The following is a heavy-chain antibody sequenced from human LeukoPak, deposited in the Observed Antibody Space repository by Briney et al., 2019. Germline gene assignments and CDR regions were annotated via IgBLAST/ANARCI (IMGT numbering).Heavy chain of an antibody. Sequence: GGSLRLSCAASGFTVSSNYMSWVRQAPGKGLEWVSVIYSGGSTYYADSVKGRFTISRGNSKNTLYLQMNSLRAEDTAVYYCARVGLWFGELHENWGQGTLVTVSS. CDR2: IYSGGST. CDR3: ARVGLWFGELHEN. D-gene: IGHD3-10*01. V-gene: IGHV3-66*01. J-gene: IGHJ4*02. CDR1: GFTVSSNY.